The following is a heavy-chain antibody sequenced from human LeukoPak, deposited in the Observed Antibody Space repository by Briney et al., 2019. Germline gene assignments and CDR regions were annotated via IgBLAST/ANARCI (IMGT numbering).Heavy chain of an antibody. CDR1: GGSISSYY. V-gene: IGHV4-59*01. J-gene: IGHJ4*02. D-gene: IGHD5-12*01. CDR3: ARGADYSSLDY. CDR2: IYYSWST. Sequence: PSETLSLTCTVSGGSISSYYWSWIRQPPGKGLEWIGYIYYSWSTNYNPSLKSRVTISVDTSKNQFSLKLSSVTAADTAVYNCARGADYSSLDYWGQGTLLTVSS.